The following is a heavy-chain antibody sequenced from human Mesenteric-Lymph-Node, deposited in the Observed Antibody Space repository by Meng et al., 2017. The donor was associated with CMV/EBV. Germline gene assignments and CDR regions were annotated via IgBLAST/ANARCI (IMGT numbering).Heavy chain of an antibody. V-gene: IGHV3-33*01. CDR2: IWHDGSNT. CDR1: GFPFSNYG. D-gene: IGHD2-8*01. CDR3: ARGGCTNGVCYPYFDY. Sequence: SGFPFSNYGMHWVRQAPGKGLEWVAVIWHDGSNTYHIDSVKGRFTISRDNAKNTLYLQMNSLRAEDTAVYYCARGGCTNGVCYPYFDYWGQGTLVTVSS. J-gene: IGHJ4*02.